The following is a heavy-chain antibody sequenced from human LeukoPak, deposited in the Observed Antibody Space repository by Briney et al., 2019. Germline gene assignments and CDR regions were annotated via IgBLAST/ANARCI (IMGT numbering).Heavy chain of an antibody. CDR3: ARDSRYSGSPQYSDGMDV. D-gene: IGHD1-26*01. V-gene: IGHV1-3*01. J-gene: IGHJ6*02. CDR1: GYTFTSYA. Sequence: GASVKVSCKASGYTFTSYAMHWVRQAPGQRLEWMGWINAGNGNTKYSQKFQGRVTITRDTSASTAYMELSSLRSEDTAVYYCARDSRYSGSPQYSDGMDVWGQGTTVTVSS. CDR2: INAGNGNT.